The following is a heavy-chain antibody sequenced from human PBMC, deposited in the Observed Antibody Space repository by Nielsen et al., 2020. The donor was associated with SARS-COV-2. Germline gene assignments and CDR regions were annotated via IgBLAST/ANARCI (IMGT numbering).Heavy chain of an antibody. CDR2: INHSRST. CDR3: ATFRDAFDI. Sequence: SETLSLTCDVYDGSLSDYYWSWIRQPPGKGLEWIGEINHSRSTNYDPSLKSRVTISVDTSKSQFSLRLDSVTAADTAVYYCATFRDAFDIWGQGTMVTVSS. D-gene: IGHD2/OR15-2a*01. CDR1: DGSLSDYY. J-gene: IGHJ3*02. V-gene: IGHV4-34*01.